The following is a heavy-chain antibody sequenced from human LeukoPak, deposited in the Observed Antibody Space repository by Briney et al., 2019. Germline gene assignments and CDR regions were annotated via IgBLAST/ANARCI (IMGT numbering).Heavy chain of an antibody. J-gene: IGHJ4*02. CDR3: ARAYPLYCDY. D-gene: IGHD2-21*01. CDR2: ISVYNGNT. Sequence: ASVKVSCKTSGYTFTSYGLNWVRQAPGQGLEWMGWISVYNGNTNYAQKLQGRVTMTTDTSTSTAYMELRSPRSDDTAVYYCARAYPLYCDYWGQGTLVTVSS. CDR1: GYTFTSYG. V-gene: IGHV1-18*01.